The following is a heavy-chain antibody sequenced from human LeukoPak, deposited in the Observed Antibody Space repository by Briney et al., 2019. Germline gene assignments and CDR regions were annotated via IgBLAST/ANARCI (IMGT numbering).Heavy chain of an antibody. V-gene: IGHV3-15*01. CDR1: GFTFSNAW. J-gene: IGHJ4*02. D-gene: IGHD4-11*01. CDR2: IKSKTDGGTT. CDR3: TTDLESNYLLFDY. Sequence: GGSLRLSCAASGFTFSNAWMSWVRQAPGKGLEWVGRIKSKTDGGTTDYAAPVEGRFTISRDDSKNTLYLQMNSLKTEDTAVYYCTTDLESNYLLFDYWGQGTLVTVSS.